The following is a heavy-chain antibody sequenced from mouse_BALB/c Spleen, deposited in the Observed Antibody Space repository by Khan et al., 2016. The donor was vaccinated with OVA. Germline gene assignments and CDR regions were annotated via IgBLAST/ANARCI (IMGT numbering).Heavy chain of an antibody. CDR3: GREGAYHRSDGWFAY. CDR1: GYTFTSYT. Sequence: VQLQQSGAELARPGASVKMSCKASGYTFTSYTMHWVKQRPGQGLEWIGYINPSNDYTNYNQNFKDKATLIVDKSSSTAYMQLSSLTSEDSSVFYWGREGAYHRSDGWFAYWGQGTLVTVSA. J-gene: IGHJ3*01. D-gene: IGHD2-14*01. CDR2: INPSNDYT. V-gene: IGHV1-4*01.